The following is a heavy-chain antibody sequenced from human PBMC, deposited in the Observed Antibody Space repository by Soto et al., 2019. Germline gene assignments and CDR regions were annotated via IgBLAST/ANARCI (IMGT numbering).Heavy chain of an antibody. CDR3: ARVHCSAGTCLAGLDF. V-gene: IGHV6-1*01. CDR2: IYYRSKWFH. J-gene: IGHJ6*02. Sequence: SQTRSLTCVISVDGVSSNGACWNWIRQSPSRGLQWLGRIYYRSKWFHDYAGSVESRMAINPDTSRNQFSLQLNYVTPEDTAVYSCARVHCSAGTCLAGLDFWGQGTTVTVSS. D-gene: IGHD2-15*01. CDR1: VDGVSSNGAC.